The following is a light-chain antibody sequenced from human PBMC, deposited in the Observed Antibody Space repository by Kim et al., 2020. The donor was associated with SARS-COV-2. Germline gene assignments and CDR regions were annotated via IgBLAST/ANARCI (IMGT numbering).Light chain of an antibody. CDR3: GTWDSSLSAVV. CDR1: SSNIRNNY. Sequence: GKKVTIPCSGNSSNIRNNYVSWYQQLPGTAPKLLIYDNNKRPSGIPDRFSGSKSGTSATLGITGLQTGDEADYYCGTWDSSLSAVVFGGGTKLTVL. CDR2: DNN. J-gene: IGLJ2*01. V-gene: IGLV1-51*01.